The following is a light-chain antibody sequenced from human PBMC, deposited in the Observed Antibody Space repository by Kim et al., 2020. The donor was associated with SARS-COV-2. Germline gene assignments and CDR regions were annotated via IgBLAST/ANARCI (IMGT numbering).Light chain of an antibody. J-gene: IGLJ1*01. CDR1: SSDVGGYNY. Sequence: QSVLTQPASVSGSPGQSITISCTGTSSDVGGYNYVSWYQQHPGKAPKLLIYDVSNRPSGVSNRFSGSKSDNTASLTISGLQPEDEADYYCSSYTSNSTPSFGTGTKVTVL. CDR3: SSYTSNSTPS. V-gene: IGLV2-14*03. CDR2: DVS.